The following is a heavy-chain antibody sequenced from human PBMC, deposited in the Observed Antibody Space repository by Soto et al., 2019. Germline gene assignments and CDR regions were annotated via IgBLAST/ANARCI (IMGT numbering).Heavy chain of an antibody. CDR1: GGSIRSGGYY. CDR2: TYYSGYT. CDR3: ARVLSTAAVDY. J-gene: IGHJ4*02. V-gene: IGHV4-31*03. D-gene: IGHD6-13*01. Sequence: QVQLQESGPGLVKPSQTLSLSCTVSGGSIRSGGYYWTWIRQHPGKGLEWIGYTYYSGYTNYNPSLKSRVTISVDASKNQFSVKLGSVTAADTAVYYCARVLSTAAVDYWGQGTLVTVSS.